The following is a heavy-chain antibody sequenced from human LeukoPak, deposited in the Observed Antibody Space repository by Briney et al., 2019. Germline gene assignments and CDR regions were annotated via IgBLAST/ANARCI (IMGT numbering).Heavy chain of an antibody. CDR3: ARDHHPGYCSSTSCYTDAFDI. CDR1: GFTFSSYS. CDR2: ISSSSSYI. D-gene: IGHD2-2*02. J-gene: IGHJ3*02. Sequence: GGSLRLSCAASGFTFSSYSMNWVRQAPGKGLEWVSSISSSSSYIYYADSVEGRFTISRDNAKNSLYLQMNSLRAEDTAVYYCARDHHPGYCSSTSCYTDAFDIWGQGTMVTVSS. V-gene: IGHV3-21*01.